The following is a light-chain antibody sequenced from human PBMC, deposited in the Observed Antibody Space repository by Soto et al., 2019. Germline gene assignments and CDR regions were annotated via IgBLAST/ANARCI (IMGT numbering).Light chain of an antibody. CDR3: SSYTSSITLV. Sequence: QSALTQPASVSGSPGQSIIISCTGTSSDVGGYNYVSWYQQYPGKAPKLLIYEVSNRPSGVSHRFSGSKSGNTASLTSSGLQAEDEADYYCSSYTSSITLVFGGGTKPTVL. CDR2: EVS. CDR1: SSDVGGYNY. V-gene: IGLV2-14*01. J-gene: IGLJ3*02.